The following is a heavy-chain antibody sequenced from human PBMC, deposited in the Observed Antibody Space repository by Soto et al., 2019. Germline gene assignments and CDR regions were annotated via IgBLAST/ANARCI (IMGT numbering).Heavy chain of an antibody. V-gene: IGHV3-23*01. J-gene: IGHJ6*02. D-gene: IGHD3-3*01. CDR2: ISGSGGYT. CDR1: GFTFSSYA. CDR3: ASIFGVVRAPSYGMDV. Sequence: GGSLRLSCAASGFTFSSYAMSWVRQAPGKGLEWVSAISGSGGYTYYADSVKGRFTISRDNAKNTLFLQMNSLRAEDTAVYYCASIFGVVRAPSYGMDVWGQGTTVTVSS.